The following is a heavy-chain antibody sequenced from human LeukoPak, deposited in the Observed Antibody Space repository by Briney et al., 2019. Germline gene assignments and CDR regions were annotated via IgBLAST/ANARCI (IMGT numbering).Heavy chain of an antibody. Sequence: ASVKVSRKASGYTFTGYYMHWVRQAPGQGLEWMGWINPNSGGTNYAQKFQGRVTMTRDTSISTAYMELSRLRSDDTAVYYCARVVYSSGWYDAWGQGTLVTVSS. CDR3: ARVVYSSGWYDA. CDR1: GYTFTGYY. J-gene: IGHJ5*02. V-gene: IGHV1-2*02. CDR2: INPNSGGT. D-gene: IGHD6-19*01.